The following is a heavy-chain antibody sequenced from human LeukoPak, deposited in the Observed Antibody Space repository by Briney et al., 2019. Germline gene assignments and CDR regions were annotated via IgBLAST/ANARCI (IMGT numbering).Heavy chain of an antibody. J-gene: IGHJ4*02. D-gene: IGHD5-18*01. CDR3: ARVDTAMVAGGGDC. CDR1: GFTFSSYW. CDR2: IKQDGSEK. Sequence: GGSLRLSCAASGFTFSSYWMSWVRQAPGKGLEWVANIKQDGSEKYYVDSVKGRFTISRDNAKNSLYLQMNSLRAEDTAVYYCARVDTAMVAGGGDCWGQGTLVTVSS. V-gene: IGHV3-7*01.